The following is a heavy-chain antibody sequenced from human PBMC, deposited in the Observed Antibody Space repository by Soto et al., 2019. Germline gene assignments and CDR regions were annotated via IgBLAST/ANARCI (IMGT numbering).Heavy chain of an antibody. J-gene: IGHJ6*02. Sequence: QVQLQQWGAGLLKPSETLSLTCDVYGGSFSGYYWSWIRKPPGKGLEWIGEINHSGSTNYSPSLKSRVTIKVDTFKNQFSRKVSSVTAADTAVYYCARGRLSDFLDYYYGMDVWGQGTTVTVSS. CDR3: ARGRLSDFLDYYYGMDV. CDR2: INHSGST. V-gene: IGHV4-34*01. D-gene: IGHD3-3*01. CDR1: GGSFSGYY.